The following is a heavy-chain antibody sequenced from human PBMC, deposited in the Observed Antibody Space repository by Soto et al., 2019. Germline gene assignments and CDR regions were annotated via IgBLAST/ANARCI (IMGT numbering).Heavy chain of an antibody. D-gene: IGHD1-1*01. CDR3: TTVILRAGTFVPC. CDR2: IKSKVDGGTT. Sequence: GGSLRLSCAASGFSFSGAWLTWFRQAPGKGLEWVARIKSKVDGGTTDYAAPVKGRFTISRDDSKNTLYLQMNSLETEDTAVFYCTTVILRAGTFVPCWGQGSLVTVSS. J-gene: IGHJ4*02. V-gene: IGHV3-15*01. CDR1: GFSFSGAW.